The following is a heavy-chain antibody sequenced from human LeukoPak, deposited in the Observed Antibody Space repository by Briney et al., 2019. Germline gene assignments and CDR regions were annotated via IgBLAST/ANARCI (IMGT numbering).Heavy chain of an antibody. CDR2: INGDGSST. Sequence: GGSLRLSCAASGFTFSSYWIHWVRQAPGKGLVWVSRINGDGSSTSYADSVKGRFTISRDNAKNTLYLQMNSLRAEDTAVYYCARVVVAASFDYWGQGTLVTVSS. CDR3: ARVVVAASFDY. V-gene: IGHV3-74*01. J-gene: IGHJ4*02. D-gene: IGHD2-15*01. CDR1: GFTFSSYW.